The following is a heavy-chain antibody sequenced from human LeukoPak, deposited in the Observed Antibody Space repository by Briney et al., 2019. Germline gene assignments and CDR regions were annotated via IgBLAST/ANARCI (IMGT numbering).Heavy chain of an antibody. V-gene: IGHV1-2*02. J-gene: IGHJ5*02. D-gene: IGHD2-15*01. CDR1: GYTFSGYY. CDR3: ARSGGRSQSWFDP. CDR2: INPNSGGT. Sequence: GASVKVSCKASGYTFSGYYMHWVRQAPGQGLGWMGWINPNSGGTDYAQKFQGRVTVTSDTSITTAYMELSSLRSDDTAVYYCARSGGRSQSWFDPWGQGTLVTVSS.